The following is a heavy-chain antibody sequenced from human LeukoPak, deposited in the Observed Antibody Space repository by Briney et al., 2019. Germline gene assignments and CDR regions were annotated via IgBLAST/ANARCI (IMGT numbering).Heavy chain of an antibody. CDR3: ARERVLLWFRESPDFDY. CDR2: ISSSGSTI. V-gene: IGHV3-11*01. CDR1: GFTFSDYY. Sequence: GGSLRLSCAASGFTFSDYYMSWIRQAPGEGLEWVSYISSSGSTIYYADSVKGRFTISRDNAKNSLYLQMNSLRAEDTAVYYCARERVLLWFRESPDFDYWGQGTLVTVSS. D-gene: IGHD3-10*01. J-gene: IGHJ4*02.